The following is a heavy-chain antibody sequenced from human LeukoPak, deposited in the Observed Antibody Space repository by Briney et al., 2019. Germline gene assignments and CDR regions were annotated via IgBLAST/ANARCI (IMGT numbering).Heavy chain of an antibody. V-gene: IGHV4-4*07. CDR2: IHTSGST. CDR3: ARTNYYDSSGYYYLDY. J-gene: IGHJ4*02. CDR1: GGSISSHY. D-gene: IGHD3-22*01. Sequence: SETLSLTCTVSGGSISSHYWSWIRQPAGKGLEWIGRIHTSGSTNYNPSLKSRLTMSLDTSKKQFSLKLSSVTAADTAVYYCARTNYYDSSGYYYLDYWGQGTLVTVSS.